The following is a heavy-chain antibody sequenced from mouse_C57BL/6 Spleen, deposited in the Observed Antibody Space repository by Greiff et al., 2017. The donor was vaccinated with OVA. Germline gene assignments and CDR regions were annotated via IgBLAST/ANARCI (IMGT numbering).Heavy chain of an antibody. Sequence: EVQLVESGGGLVKPGGSLKLSCAASGFTFSDYGMHWVRQAPEKGLEWVAYISSGSSTIYYADTVKGRFTISRDNAKNTLFLQMTSLRSEDTAMYYCARRNYSNYGSAMDYWGQGTSVTVSS. CDR2: ISSGSSTI. J-gene: IGHJ4*01. CDR3: ARRNYSNYGSAMDY. V-gene: IGHV5-17*01. CDR1: GFTFSDYG. D-gene: IGHD2-5*01.